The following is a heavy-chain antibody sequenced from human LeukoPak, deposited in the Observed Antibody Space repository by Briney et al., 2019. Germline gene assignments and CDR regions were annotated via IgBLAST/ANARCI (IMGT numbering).Heavy chain of an antibody. V-gene: IGHV3-11*01. J-gene: IGHJ4*02. CDR3: ARDRYCTNGVCYPADYFDY. CDR2: ISSSGSTI. Sequence: GGSLRLSCAASGFTFSDYYMSWIRQAPGKGLEWVSYISSSGSTIYYADSVKGRFTISRDNAKTSLYLQMNSLRAEDTAVYYCARDRYCTNGVCYPADYFDYWGQGTLVTVSS. D-gene: IGHD2-8*01. CDR1: GFTFSDYY.